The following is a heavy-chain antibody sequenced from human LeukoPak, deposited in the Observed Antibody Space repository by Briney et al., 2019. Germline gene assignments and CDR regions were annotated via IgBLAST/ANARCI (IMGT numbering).Heavy chain of an antibody. J-gene: IGHJ4*02. CDR2: ISSSSSYI. CDR3: ARDLSPVTMVKGGYDY. Sequence: GGSLRLSCAASGFTFSSYSMNWVRQAPGKGLEWVSSISSSSSYIYYADSVKGRFTISRDNAKNSLYLQMNSLRAEDTAVYYCARDLSPVTMVKGGYDYWGQGTLVTVSS. V-gene: IGHV3-21*01. CDR1: GFTFSSYS. D-gene: IGHD4-23*01.